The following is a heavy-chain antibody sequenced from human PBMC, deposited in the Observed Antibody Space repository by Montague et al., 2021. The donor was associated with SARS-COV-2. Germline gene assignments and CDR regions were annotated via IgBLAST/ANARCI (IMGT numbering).Heavy chain of an antibody. V-gene: IGHV4-59*01. J-gene: IGHJ6*02. D-gene: IGHD3-3*01. CDR2: MYYSGST. CDR3: ARARGGTIFGVIGAYYGMDI. Sequence: SETLSLTCTVSGASISNYYWSWIRQSPGKGLEWIVYMYYSGSTKNNPSLNSRATTFADKSKNQFSLTMSYMTAADKAVYYCARARGGTIFGVIGAYYGMDIWGQGTPVTVS. CDR1: GASISNYY.